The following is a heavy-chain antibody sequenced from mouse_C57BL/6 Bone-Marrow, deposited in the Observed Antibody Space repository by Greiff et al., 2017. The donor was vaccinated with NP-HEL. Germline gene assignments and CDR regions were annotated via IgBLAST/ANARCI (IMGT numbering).Heavy chain of an antibody. J-gene: IGHJ1*03. D-gene: IGHD1-1*01. Sequence: QVQLQQSGAELVKPGASVKLSCKASGYTFTSYWMHWVKQRPGQGLEWIGMIHPNSGSTNYNEKFKSKATLTVDKSSSTAYMQLSSLTSEDSAVYYCARWGDYYGSSSYWYFDVWGTGTTVTVSS. CDR3: ARWGDYYGSSSYWYFDV. CDR1: GYTFTSYW. CDR2: IHPNSGST. V-gene: IGHV1-64*01.